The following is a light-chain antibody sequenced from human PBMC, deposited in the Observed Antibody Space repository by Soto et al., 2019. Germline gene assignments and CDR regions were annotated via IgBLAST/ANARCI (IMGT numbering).Light chain of an antibody. J-gene: IGKJ2*02. CDR2: DVS. CDR3: QQYNISPST. CDR1: QSFGSC. Sequence: DIQMTQSPSTLSASVGDRVTITCRASQSFGSCLAWYQQKPGKAPKLLIYDVSSLENGVPGRFSGSGSGTEFTLTISSLQPDDYATYYCQQYNISPSTFGQGTKVDIK. V-gene: IGKV1-5*01.